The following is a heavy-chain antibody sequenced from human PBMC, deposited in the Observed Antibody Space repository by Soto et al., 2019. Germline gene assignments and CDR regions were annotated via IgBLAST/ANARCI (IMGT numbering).Heavy chain of an antibody. CDR1: GFSFSSFA. D-gene: IGHD3-16*01. Sequence: EVQLLESGGTLVQPGESLRPSCAVSGFSFSSFAMNWVRQAPGEGLEWVSSIRGTATSYADSVKGRFTISRDNSKNTVYLQMNTLRGEDTAVYYCGKCAVLMRTLGGWCNCFEPWGQGTLVIVSS. CDR3: GKCAVLMRTLGGWCNCFEP. V-gene: IGHV3-23*01. CDR2: IRGTAT. J-gene: IGHJ5*02.